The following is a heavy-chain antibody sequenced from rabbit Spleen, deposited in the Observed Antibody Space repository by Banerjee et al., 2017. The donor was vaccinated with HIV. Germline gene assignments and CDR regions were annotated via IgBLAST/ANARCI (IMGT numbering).Heavy chain of an antibody. V-gene: IGHV1S45*01. CDR1: GFSFSSSYD. D-gene: IGHD7-1*01. CDR2: IYAGTFSTNT. J-gene: IGHJ3*01. CDR3: ARELADYTGYNYLTRLDL. Sequence: QEQLVESGGGLVKPGASLTLTCTASGFSFSSSYDMCWVRQAPGKGLEWIACIYAGTFSTNTHYASWARGRFTISKTSSTTVTLQMTSLTAADLASYFCARELADYTGYNYLTRLDLWGPGTLVTVS.